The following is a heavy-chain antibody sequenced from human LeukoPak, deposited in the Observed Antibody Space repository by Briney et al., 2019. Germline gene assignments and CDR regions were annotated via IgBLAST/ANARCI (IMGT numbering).Heavy chain of an antibody. Sequence: ASVKVSCKASGYTFTSYYMHWVRQAPGQGLEWVGIINPSGGSTSYAQKFQGRVTMTRDTSTSTVYMELSSLRSEDTAVYYCARDCSGGSCYSSYAFDIWGQGTMVTVSS. D-gene: IGHD2-15*01. J-gene: IGHJ3*02. CDR2: INPSGGST. CDR3: ARDCSGGSCYSSYAFDI. CDR1: GYTFTSYY. V-gene: IGHV1-46*01.